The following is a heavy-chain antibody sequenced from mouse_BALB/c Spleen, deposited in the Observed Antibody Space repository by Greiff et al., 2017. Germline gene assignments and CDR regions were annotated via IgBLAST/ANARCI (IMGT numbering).Heavy chain of an antibody. Sequence: QVQLQQSGAELAKPGASVKMSCKASGYTFTSYWMHWVKQRPGQGLEWIGYINPSTGYTEYNQKFKDKATLTADKSSSTAYMQLSSLTSEDSAVYYCALYYGNYEAMDYWGQGTSVTVSS. V-gene: IGHV1-7*01. J-gene: IGHJ4*01. CDR2: INPSTGYT. CDR1: GYTFTSYW. CDR3: ALYYGNYEAMDY. D-gene: IGHD2-1*01.